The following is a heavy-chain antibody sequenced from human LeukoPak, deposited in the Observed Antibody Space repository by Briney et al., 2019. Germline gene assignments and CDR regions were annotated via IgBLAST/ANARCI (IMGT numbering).Heavy chain of an antibody. Sequence: HAGGSLRLSCAASGFTVSSNYMSWVRQAPGKGLEWVSVIYSGGSTYYADSEKGRFTISRDNFKNTLYLQMNSLRAEDTAVYYCASQASRNYDATYYFDYWGQGTLVTVSS. CDR3: ASQASRNYDATYYFDY. D-gene: IGHD3-22*01. CDR2: IYSGGST. CDR1: GFTVSSNY. J-gene: IGHJ4*02. V-gene: IGHV3-53*01.